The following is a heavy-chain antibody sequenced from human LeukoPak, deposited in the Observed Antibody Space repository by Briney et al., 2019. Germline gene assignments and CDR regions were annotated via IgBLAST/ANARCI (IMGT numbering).Heavy chain of an antibody. D-gene: IGHD1-26*01. CDR3: AREYSGSYLRWFDP. J-gene: IGHJ5*02. V-gene: IGHV1-69*05. Sequence: GASVKVSCKASGGTFSSYAISWVRQAPGQGLEWMGGIIPIFGTANYAQKFQGRVTITTDESTSTAYMELSSLRSEDTAVYYCAREYSGSYLRWFDPWGQGTLVTVSS. CDR2: IIPIFGTA. CDR1: GGTFSSYA.